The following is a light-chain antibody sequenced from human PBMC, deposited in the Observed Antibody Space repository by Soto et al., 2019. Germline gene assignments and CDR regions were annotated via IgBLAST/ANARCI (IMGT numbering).Light chain of an antibody. J-gene: IGLJ3*02. V-gene: IGLV2-23*02. Sequence: QSALTQPASVSGSPGQSITISCTGTSSDVATYNLVSWYQQRPGTAPQLIIYEVTKRPSGVSTRFSGSQSGNTASLTISGLQADDEADYYCCSRVFGGATKLTVL. CDR1: SSDVATYNL. CDR3: CSRV. CDR2: EVT.